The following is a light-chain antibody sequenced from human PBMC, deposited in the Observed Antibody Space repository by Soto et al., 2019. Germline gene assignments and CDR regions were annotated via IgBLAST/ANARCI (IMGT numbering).Light chain of an antibody. V-gene: IGKV1-5*01. Sequence: IPVTQCPSTLSASVGDRVXXTSRASQSISSWLAWYQQKPGKAHKLLIYDASSVESGVPSRFSGSGSGTEFTLTISSLQPDDFATYYCQQYNSYSQSFGQGTTVDIK. CDR2: DAS. J-gene: IGKJ1*01. CDR1: QSISSW. CDR3: QQYNSYSQS.